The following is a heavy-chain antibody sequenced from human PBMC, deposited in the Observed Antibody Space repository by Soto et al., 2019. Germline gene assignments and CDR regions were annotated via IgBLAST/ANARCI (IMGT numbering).Heavy chain of an antibody. Sequence: WETLSLTCGLSGSLPVGSLSTYFWTWIRQPPGKGLEWIGEINHSGSPNYSPSLRGRVTISLDTSKKQFSLNLSSVTAADTAVYFCARARFSQWSQDYYGLDVWGQGTTVTVS. CDR2: INHSGSP. V-gene: IGHV4-34*01. CDR3: ARARFSQWSQDYYGLDV. D-gene: IGHD3-3*01. J-gene: IGHJ6*02. CDR1: GSLPVGSLSTYF.